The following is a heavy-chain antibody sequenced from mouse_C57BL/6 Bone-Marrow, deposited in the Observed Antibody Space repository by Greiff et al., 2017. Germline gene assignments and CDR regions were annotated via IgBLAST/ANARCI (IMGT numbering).Heavy chain of an antibody. Sequence: VQLQQSGAELARPGASVKLSCKASGYTFTSYTMHWVKQRPGQGLEWIGYIHPSSGYTKYNQKFKDKATLTAYKSSSTAYMQLSSLTSEDSAVXYWARGYAMDYGAQGTSAPVSS. CDR3: ARGYAMDY. V-gene: IGHV1-4*01. CDR2: IHPSSGYT. CDR1: GYTFTSYT. J-gene: IGHJ4*01.